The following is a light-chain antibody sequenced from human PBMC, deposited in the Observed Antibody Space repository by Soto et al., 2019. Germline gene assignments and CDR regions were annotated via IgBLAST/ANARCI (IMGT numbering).Light chain of an antibody. CDR2: DVS. CDR1: SSDVGGYDY. J-gene: IGLJ2*01. V-gene: IGLV2-14*01. CDR3: NSFTGTSTL. Sequence: QSVLTQPASVYGSPGQSITISCTGTSSDVGGYDYVSWYQQQPGKAPKIIIYDVSNRPSGVSNRFSGSKSGNTASLTISGLQAEDEADYYCNSFTGTSTLFGGGTKVTVL.